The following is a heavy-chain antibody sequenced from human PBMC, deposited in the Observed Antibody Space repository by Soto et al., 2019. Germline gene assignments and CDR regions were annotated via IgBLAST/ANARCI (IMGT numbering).Heavy chain of an antibody. J-gene: IGHJ4*02. V-gene: IGHV1-8*01. CDR3: ARTNGDFDY. CDR2: MNPKSGNT. D-gene: IGHD4-17*01. Sequence: QVQLVQSGAEMKKPGASVKVSCKASGYTFTTYDINWVRQAAGQGLEWVGWMNPKSGNTGSARKFQGRVTMTRSTSINTAYMELSSLRSEDTAVYYCARTNGDFDYWGQGTLFTVSS. CDR1: GYTFTTYD.